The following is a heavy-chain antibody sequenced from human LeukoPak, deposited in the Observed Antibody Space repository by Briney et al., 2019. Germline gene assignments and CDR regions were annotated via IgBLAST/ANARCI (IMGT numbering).Heavy chain of an antibody. CDR3: ARDEVTMVRGVPRYMDV. CDR1: GFTFSSYE. CDR2: ISSSGSTI. V-gene: IGHV3-48*03. D-gene: IGHD3-10*01. J-gene: IGHJ6*03. Sequence: GGSLRLSCAASGFTFSSYEMNWVRQAPGKGLEWVSYISSSGSTIYYADSVKGRFTISRDNAKNSLYLQMNSLRAEDTAVYYCARDEVTMVRGVPRYMDVWGKGTTVTISS.